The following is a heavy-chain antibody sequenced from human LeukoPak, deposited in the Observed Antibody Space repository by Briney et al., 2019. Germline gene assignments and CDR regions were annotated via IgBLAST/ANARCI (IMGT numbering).Heavy chain of an antibody. V-gene: IGHV3-23*01. Sequence: AGGSLRPCCAASGFTFSSYALSWVRQAPGKGLEWVSVISGSGGDTYYADSVKGRFTISRDNSKDTLFLQMNSLRAEDTAAYYCAKDQFPTDYDSSPIDYWGQGTLVTVS. D-gene: IGHD3-22*01. CDR2: ISGSGGDT. J-gene: IGHJ4*02. CDR1: GFTFSSYA. CDR3: AKDQFPTDYDSSPIDY.